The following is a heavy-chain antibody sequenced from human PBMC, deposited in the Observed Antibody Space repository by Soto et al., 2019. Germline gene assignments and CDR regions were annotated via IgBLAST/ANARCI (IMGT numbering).Heavy chain of an antibody. CDR3: ARDRCQRGFDFWSGYYRPCAFDI. D-gene: IGHD3-3*01. V-gene: IGHV3-11*01. Sequence: PGGSLRLSCAASGFTFSDYYMSWIRQAPGKGPEWVSYISSSGSTIYYADSVKGRFTISRDNAKNSLYLQMNSLRAEDTAVYYCARDRCQRGFDFWSGYYRPCAFDIWGQGTMVTVS. CDR1: GFTFSDYY. CDR2: ISSSGSTI. J-gene: IGHJ3*02.